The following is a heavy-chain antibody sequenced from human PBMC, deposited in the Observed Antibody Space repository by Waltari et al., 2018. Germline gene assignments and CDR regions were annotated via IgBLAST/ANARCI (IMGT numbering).Heavy chain of an antibody. CDR3: ASDIPGDYEPFDY. V-gene: IGHV3-15*01. CDR2: IKSKADGATT. D-gene: IGHD4-17*01. Sequence: EVQLVEAGGDLIKPGGSLRLACAAAGINFINAWLSWVRTVPGKGPEWVGRIKSKADGATTGYAAPVKGRFTISRDDSKNTLYLQMDNLKTEDTAVYYCASDIPGDYEPFDYWGQGTLVTVSS. CDR1: GINFINAW. J-gene: IGHJ4*02.